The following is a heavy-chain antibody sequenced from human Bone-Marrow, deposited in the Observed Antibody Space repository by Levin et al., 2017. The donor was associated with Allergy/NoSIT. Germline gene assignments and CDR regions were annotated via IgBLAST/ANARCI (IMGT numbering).Heavy chain of an antibody. CDR1: GFTFDDYA. Sequence: TGGSLRLSCAASGFTFDDYAMHWVRQAPGKGLEWVSGISWNSGTIDYADSVKGRFTISRDNAKNSLYLQMNSLRPEDTALYYCAKDLTYYYAGTTFGPCDSWGQGTLVTVSS. D-gene: IGHD3-10*01. CDR2: ISWNSGTI. J-gene: IGHJ4*02. V-gene: IGHV3-9*01. CDR3: AKDLTYYYAGTTFGPCDS.